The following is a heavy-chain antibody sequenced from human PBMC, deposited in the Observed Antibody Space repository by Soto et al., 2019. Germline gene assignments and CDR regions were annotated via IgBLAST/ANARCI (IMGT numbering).Heavy chain of an antibody. CDR1: GGSISSYY. CDR3: ARGDGIGCPCYVGYSYTDV. V-gene: IGHV4-59*01. D-gene: IGHD2-15*01. Sequence: QVQLQESGPGLVKPSETLSLTCTVSGGSISSYYWSWIRQPPGKGLEWIGYIYYSGSTNYNPSLKSRVTRSVDTSKNQFSLKLSSVPAADTAFYSCARGDGIGCPCYVGYSYTDVWCKGTRVTVSS. J-gene: IGHJ6*03. CDR2: IYYSGST.